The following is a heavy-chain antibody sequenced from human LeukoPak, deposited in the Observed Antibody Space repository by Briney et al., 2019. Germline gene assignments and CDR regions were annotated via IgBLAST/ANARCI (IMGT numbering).Heavy chain of an antibody. J-gene: IGHJ6*02. V-gene: IGHV1-8*01. CDR1: GYTFTSYD. CDR3: AREVCSGWLDYYYYGMDV. Sequence: ASVKVSCKASGYTFTSYDINWVRQATGQGLEWMGWMNPNSGNTGYAQKFQGRVTMTRNTSISTAHMELSSLRSEDTAVYYCAREVCSGWLDYYYYGMDVWGQGTTVTVSS. CDR2: MNPNSGNT. D-gene: IGHD6-19*01.